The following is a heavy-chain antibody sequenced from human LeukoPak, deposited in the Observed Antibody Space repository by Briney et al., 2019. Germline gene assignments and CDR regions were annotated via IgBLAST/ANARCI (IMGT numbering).Heavy chain of an antibody. Sequence: PGGSLRLSCAASGFTFSSYAMSWVRQAPGKGLEWVSVISGSGGSTYYADSVKGRFTISRDNSKNTVYLQMNSLRAEDTAVYYCAKPAYYDSNGYYSPFDYWGQGTLVTVSS. D-gene: IGHD3-22*01. CDR3: AKPAYYDSNGYYSPFDY. J-gene: IGHJ4*02. CDR1: GFTFSSYA. V-gene: IGHV3-23*01. CDR2: ISGSGGST.